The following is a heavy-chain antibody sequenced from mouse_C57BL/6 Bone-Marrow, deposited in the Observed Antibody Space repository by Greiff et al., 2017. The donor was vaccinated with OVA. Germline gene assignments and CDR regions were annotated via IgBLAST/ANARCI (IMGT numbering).Heavy chain of an antibody. J-gene: IGHJ3*01. CDR2: IYPGSGST. CDR1: GYTFTSYW. V-gene: IGHV1-55*01. CDR3: AETAQATWLFAY. D-gene: IGHD3-2*02. Sequence: QVQLQQPGAELVKPGASVKMSCKASGYTFTSYWITWVKQRPGQGLEWIGDIYPGSGSTNYNEKFKSKATLTVDTSSSTAYMQLSSLTSEDSAVYYCAETAQATWLFAYWGQGTLVTVSA.